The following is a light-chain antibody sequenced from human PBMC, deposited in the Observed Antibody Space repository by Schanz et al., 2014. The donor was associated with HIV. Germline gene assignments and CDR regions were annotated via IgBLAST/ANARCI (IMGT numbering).Light chain of an antibody. CDR1: SSDVGDYNY. J-gene: IGLJ3*02. V-gene: IGLV2-8*01. CDR3: SSYAGTNNFWV. CDR2: EVS. Sequence: QSALTQPASASGSPGQSVTISCTGTSSDVGDYNYVSWYQQHPGKAPKIMIYEVSKRPSGVPDRFSGSKSGNTASLTVSGLQAEDEADYYCSSYAGTNNFWVFGGGTKLTVL.